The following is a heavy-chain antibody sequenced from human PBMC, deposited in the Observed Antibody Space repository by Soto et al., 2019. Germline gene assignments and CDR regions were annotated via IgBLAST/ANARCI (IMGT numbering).Heavy chain of an antibody. CDR2: IYSDNNT. CDR1: GFTVSSDS. Sequence: GGDLIQPGGSLRLSCAASGFTVSSDSMTWVRQAPGKGLEWISIIYSDNNTDYADSVKGRFSISRDTSKNILYLQMNSLRAEDTAEYYCARHYSAMGVWGQGTTVTVSS. J-gene: IGHJ6*02. CDR3: ARHYSAMGV. V-gene: IGHV3-53*01.